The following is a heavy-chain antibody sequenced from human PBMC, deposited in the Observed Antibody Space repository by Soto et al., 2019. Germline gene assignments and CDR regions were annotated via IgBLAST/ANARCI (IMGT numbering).Heavy chain of an antibody. CDR1: GGSIISYY. CDR3: ARVTGYCSSTSCRDAFDI. J-gene: IGHJ3*02. D-gene: IGHD2-2*01. Sequence: PSETLSVTCTVAGGSIISYYWSWIRQPPGKGLEWIGYIYYSGSTNYNPSLKSRVTISVDTSKNQFSLKLSSVTAADTAVYYCARVTGYCSSTSCRDAFDIWGQGTMVSVSS. CDR2: IYYSGST. V-gene: IGHV4-59*01.